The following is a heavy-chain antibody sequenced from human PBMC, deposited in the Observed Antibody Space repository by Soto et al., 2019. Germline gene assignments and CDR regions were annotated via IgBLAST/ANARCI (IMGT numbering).Heavy chain of an antibody. V-gene: IGHV3-64*01. CDR3: ARLSSIGYNWNLLDYFDY. CDR2: ISSNGGST. CDR1: GFTFSNAW. Sequence: GGSLRLSCAASGFTFSNAWINWVRQAPGKGLEYVSAISSNGGSTYYANSVKGRFTISRDNSKNTLYLQMGSLRAEDMAVYYCARLSSIGYNWNLLDYFDYWGQGTLVTVSS. J-gene: IGHJ4*02. D-gene: IGHD1-20*01.